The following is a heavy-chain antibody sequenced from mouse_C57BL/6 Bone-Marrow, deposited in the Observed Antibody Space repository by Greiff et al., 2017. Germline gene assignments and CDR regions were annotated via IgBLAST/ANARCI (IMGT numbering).Heavy chain of an antibody. D-gene: IGHD2-5*01. J-gene: IGHJ3*01. Sequence: QVQLKQSGAELARPGASVKMSCKASGYTFTSYTMHWVKQRPGQGLEWIGYINPSSGYTKYNQKFKDKATLTADKSSSTAYMQLSSLTSEDSAVYYCARSRYSNFQAWFAYWGQGTLVTVSA. V-gene: IGHV1-4*01. CDR1: GYTFTSYT. CDR3: ARSRYSNFQAWFAY. CDR2: INPSSGYT.